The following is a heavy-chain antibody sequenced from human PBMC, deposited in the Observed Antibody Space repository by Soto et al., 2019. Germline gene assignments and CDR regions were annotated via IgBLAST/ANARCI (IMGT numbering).Heavy chain of an antibody. CDR2: INHSGST. V-gene: IGHV4-34*01. Sequence: PSETLSLTCAVYGGSFSGYYWSWIRQPPGKGLEWIGEINHSGSTNYNPSLKSRVTISVDTSKNQFSLKLSSVTAADTAVYYCARGPRTGTTSDNWFDPWGQGTLVTVSS. CDR1: GGSFSGYY. D-gene: IGHD1-7*01. J-gene: IGHJ5*02. CDR3: ARGPRTGTTSDNWFDP.